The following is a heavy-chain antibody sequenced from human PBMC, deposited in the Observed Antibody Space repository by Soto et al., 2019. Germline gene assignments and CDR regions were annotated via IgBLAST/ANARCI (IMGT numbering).Heavy chain of an antibody. D-gene: IGHD2-15*01. Sequence: ASVKVSCKASGYTFTGYYMHWVRQAPGQGLEWMGWINPNSGGTNYAQKFQGWVTMTRDTSISTAYMELSRLRSDDTAVYYCARDWCSGGSCYLWRFDYWGQGTLVTVSS. V-gene: IGHV1-2*04. CDR2: INPNSGGT. J-gene: IGHJ4*02. CDR3: ARDWCSGGSCYLWRFDY. CDR1: GYTFTGYY.